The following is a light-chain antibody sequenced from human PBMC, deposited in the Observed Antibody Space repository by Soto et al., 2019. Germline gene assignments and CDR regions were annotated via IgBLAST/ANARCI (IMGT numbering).Light chain of an antibody. CDR3: QQFGNSPYT. CDR2: GTS. Sequence: EIVLTQSPGTLSLSPGESATLSCRASQSVSSNSLAWYRRNPGQPPSLLIYGTSTRATGIPDRFSGSGSGTDFTLTISRLEPEDFAVYYCQQFGNSPYTFGQGTKLDIK. J-gene: IGKJ2*01. V-gene: IGKV3-20*01. CDR1: QSVSSNS.